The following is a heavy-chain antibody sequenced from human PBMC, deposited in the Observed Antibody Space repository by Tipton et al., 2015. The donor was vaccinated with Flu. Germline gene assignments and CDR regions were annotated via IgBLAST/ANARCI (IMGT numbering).Heavy chain of an antibody. CDR2: IYYSGST. D-gene: IGHD5-12*01. J-gene: IGHJ4*02. CDR3: ARGMVVARPFDY. CDR1: GGSISSHY. Sequence: TLSLTCTVSGGSISSHYWSWIRQPPGKGLEWIGYIYYSGSTKYNPSLKSRVTISVDTSKSQLSLKLNTVTAADTAVYYCARGMVVARPFDYWGQGTLVTVPS. V-gene: IGHV4-59*11.